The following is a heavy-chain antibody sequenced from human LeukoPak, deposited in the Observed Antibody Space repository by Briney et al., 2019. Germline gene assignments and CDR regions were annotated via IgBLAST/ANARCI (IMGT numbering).Heavy chain of an antibody. CDR1: GFTFSSYG. CDR3: ISSSPNFDY. CDR2: IWYDGSNK. V-gene: IGHV3-33*03. J-gene: IGHJ4*02. Sequence: GRSLRLSCAASGFTFSSYGMHWVRQAPGKGLEWVAVIWYDGSNKYYADSVKGRFTISRDNAKNTLYLQMNSLRAEDTAVYYCISSSPNFDYWGQGTLVTVSS.